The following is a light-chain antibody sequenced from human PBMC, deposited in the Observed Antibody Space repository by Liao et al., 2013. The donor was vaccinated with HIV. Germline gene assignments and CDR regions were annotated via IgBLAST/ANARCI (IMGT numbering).Light chain of an antibody. CDR1: ALPKQF. CDR2: KDS. Sequence: SYELTQPPSVSVSPGQTARITCSGDALPKQFAYWYQQKPGQAPVLMIYKDSERPSGIPERFSGSSSGTTVTLTISGVQAEDEADYFCQAWDRRTAGVFGGGTKLTVL. V-gene: IGLV3-25*03. J-gene: IGLJ3*02. CDR3: QAWDRRTAGV.